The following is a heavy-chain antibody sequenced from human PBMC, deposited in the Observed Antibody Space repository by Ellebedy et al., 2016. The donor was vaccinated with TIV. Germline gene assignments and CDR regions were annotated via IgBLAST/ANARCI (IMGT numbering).Heavy chain of an antibody. CDR1: GGSISSSSHY. V-gene: IGHV4-39*07. J-gene: IGHJ4*02. CDR3: ARDEYNISWFKY. D-gene: IGHD6-13*01. Sequence: MPSETLSLTCTVSGGSISSSSHYWSWIRQPPGKGLEWIGHFYYGGSAYYNPSLKSRVTISVDTSKIQFSLKLSSVTDADAAVYYCARDEYNISWFKYWGQGTLVTVSS. CDR2: FYYGGSA.